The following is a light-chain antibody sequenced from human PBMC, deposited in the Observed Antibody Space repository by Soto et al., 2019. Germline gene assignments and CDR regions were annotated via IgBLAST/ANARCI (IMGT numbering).Light chain of an antibody. Sequence: SYELTQPPSVSVSPGQTTRISCSGDTLSTRYAYWYQQKSGQAPVLLIYEDTKRPSGIPERFSGSTSGTKVTLAISGAQVEDEADYYCYSTDSSGTHRIFGGGTKLTVL. CDR3: YSTDSSGTHRI. J-gene: IGLJ2*01. CDR2: EDT. CDR1: TLSTRY. V-gene: IGLV3-10*01.